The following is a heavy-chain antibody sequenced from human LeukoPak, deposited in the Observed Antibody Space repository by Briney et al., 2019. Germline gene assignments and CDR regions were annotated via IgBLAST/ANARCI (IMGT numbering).Heavy chain of an antibody. J-gene: IGHJ4*02. V-gene: IGHV3-23*01. Sequence: GGSLRLSCAAFGFTFSSYAMSWVRQAPGKGLEWVSAISGSGGSTYYADSVKGRFTISRDNSKNTLYLQMNSLRAEDTAVYYCAKVRMRLYYFDYWGQGTLVTVSS. CDR2: ISGSGGST. D-gene: IGHD2-8*01. CDR3: AKVRMRLYYFDY. CDR1: GFTFSSYA.